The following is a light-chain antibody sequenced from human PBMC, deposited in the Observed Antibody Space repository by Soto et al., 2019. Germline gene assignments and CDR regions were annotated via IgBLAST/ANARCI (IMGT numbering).Light chain of an antibody. CDR2: DVN. J-gene: IGLJ2*01. Sequence: QSALTQPASVSGSPGQSITISCTGTSSDVGGYNYVSWYQQHPGKAPKLMIYDVNNRPSGVSNRFSGSKSGNTASLTISGLQAEDEADYYCSSYRSSSPYVVFGGGTKLTV. V-gene: IGLV2-14*01. CDR1: SSDVGGYNY. CDR3: SSYRSSSPYVV.